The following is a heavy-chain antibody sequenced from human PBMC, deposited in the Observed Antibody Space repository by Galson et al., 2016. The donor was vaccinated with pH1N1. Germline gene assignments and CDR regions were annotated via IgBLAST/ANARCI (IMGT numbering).Heavy chain of an antibody. CDR2: IIPIFKTT. V-gene: IGHV1-69*13. CDR3: AREDYYDTDLSDWYFDL. CDR1: GGTFGSYG. Sequence: SVKVSCKASGGTFGSYGINWVRQAPGQGLEWMGGIIPIFKTTKYEQNFQGRVTITADESTTTAYMELSSLRSEDTAVYYCAREDYYDTDLSDWYFDLWGRGTLLTVSS. D-gene: IGHD3-22*01. J-gene: IGHJ2*01.